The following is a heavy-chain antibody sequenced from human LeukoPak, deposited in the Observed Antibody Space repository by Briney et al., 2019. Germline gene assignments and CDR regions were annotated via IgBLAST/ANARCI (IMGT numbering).Heavy chain of an antibody. D-gene: IGHD6-13*01. CDR3: ARLSSSWYLYFGY. V-gene: IGHV4-30-2*01. J-gene: IGHJ4*02. CDR2: IYHSGST. CDR1: GGSISSGGYS. Sequence: PSQTLSLTCAVSGGSISSGGYSWSWIRQPPGKGLEWIGYIYHSGSTYYNPSLKSRVTISVDRSKNQFSLKLSSVTAADTAVYYCARLSSSWYLYFGYWGQGTLVTVSS.